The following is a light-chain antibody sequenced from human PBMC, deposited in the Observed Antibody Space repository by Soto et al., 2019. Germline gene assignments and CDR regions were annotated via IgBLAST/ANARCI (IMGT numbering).Light chain of an antibody. CDR3: QLYTSWRPWT. Sequence: ILMPQSPATLSVSPGERATLSCRASQSVSNNLAWYQQKPGQAPRLLIYDASTRATGIPARFSGSGSGTEFTLTFSGLQSEDFGGYYYQLYTSWRPWTFGQGTKVEIK. CDR2: DAS. CDR1: QSVSNN. V-gene: IGKV3-15*01. J-gene: IGKJ1*01.